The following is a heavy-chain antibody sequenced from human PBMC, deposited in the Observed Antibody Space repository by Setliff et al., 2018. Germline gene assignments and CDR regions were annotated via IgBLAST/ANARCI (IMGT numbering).Heavy chain of an antibody. J-gene: IGHJ4*02. CDR3: AKEMTTYSGFDC. D-gene: IGHD4-17*01. CDR1: GFTFSSYG. Sequence: GGSLRLSCAASGFTFSSYGMHWVRQAPGKGLEWVAVIWFDGSKEFYADSVKGRFAISRDNPKNTLYLQISSLRAEDTAVYYCAKEMTTYSGFDCWGQGTLVTVSS. V-gene: IGHV3-33*03. CDR2: IWFDGSKE.